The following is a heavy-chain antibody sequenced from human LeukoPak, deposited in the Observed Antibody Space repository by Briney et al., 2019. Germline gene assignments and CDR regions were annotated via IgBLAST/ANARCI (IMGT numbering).Heavy chain of an antibody. J-gene: IGHJ4*02. V-gene: IGHV3-9*03. CDR1: GFTFDDYA. CDR2: ISWNSGSI. Sequence: GRSLRLSCAASGFTFDDYAMHWVRHAPGNGLEWVSGISWNSGSIGYADSVKGRFTISRDNAKNSLYLQMNSLRAEDMALYYCAKDRGGELHPTYFDYWGQGTLVTVSS. D-gene: IGHD1-26*01. CDR3: AKDRGGELHPTYFDY.